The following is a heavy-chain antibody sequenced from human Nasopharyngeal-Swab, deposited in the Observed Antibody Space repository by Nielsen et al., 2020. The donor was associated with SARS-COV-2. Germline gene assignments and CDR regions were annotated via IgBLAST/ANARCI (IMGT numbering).Heavy chain of an antibody. CDR3: ARDTLVDFWSGNWGHWYFDL. CDR2: IKQDASEM. J-gene: IGHJ2*01. CDR1: GFTFSSYG. V-gene: IGHV3-7*03. Sequence: GESLKISCAASGFTFSSYGMHWVRQVPGKGLEWVANIKQDASEMYYVDSVKGRFTISRDNAKNSLYLQMNSLRAEDTAVYHCARDTLVDFWSGNWGHWYFDLWGRGTLVTVSS. D-gene: IGHD3-3*01.